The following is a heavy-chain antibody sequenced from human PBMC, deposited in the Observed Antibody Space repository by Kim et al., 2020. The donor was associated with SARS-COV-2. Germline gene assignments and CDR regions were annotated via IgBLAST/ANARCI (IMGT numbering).Heavy chain of an antibody. CDR1: GGSISNTNYF. V-gene: IGHV4-39*01. J-gene: IGHJ2*01. CDR2: IYYNGDT. D-gene: IGHD4-17*01. CDR3: TRHGPTVTSGFDL. Sequence: SETLSLTCTVSGGSISNTNYFWGWIRQPPGKGLEWIGTIYYNGDTYYNPSLKSRVTISVDTSKNQFSLNLNSVTAADTAVYYCTRHGPTVTSGFDLWGRGTLVTVSS.